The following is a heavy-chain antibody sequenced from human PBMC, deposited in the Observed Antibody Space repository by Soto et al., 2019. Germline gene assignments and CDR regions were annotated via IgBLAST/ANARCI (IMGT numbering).Heavy chain of an antibody. D-gene: IGHD5-12*01. Sequence: GGSLRLSCAASGFTFSSYAIHWVRQAPGKGLEWVAVISYDGRNKYYADSVKGRFTISRDKSKNTLYLQMHSLRAEDTAVYYCARDPEEMATIPDYFDYWGQGTLVTVSS. CDR2: ISYDGRNK. V-gene: IGHV3-30*04. CDR3: ARDPEEMATIPDYFDY. J-gene: IGHJ4*02. CDR1: GFTFSSYA.